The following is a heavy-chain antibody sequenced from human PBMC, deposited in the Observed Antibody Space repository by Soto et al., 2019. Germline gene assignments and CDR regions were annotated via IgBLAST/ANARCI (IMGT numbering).Heavy chain of an antibody. CDR2: ISSSSSYI. J-gene: IGHJ4*02. CDR3: ARDVGVGEVVTDFDY. Sequence: GGSLRLSCAASGFTFSSYSMNWVRQAPGKGLEWVSSISSSSSYIYYADSVKGRFTISRDNAKNSLYLQMNSLRAEDTAVYYCARDVGVGEVVTDFDYWGQGTLVTVSS. V-gene: IGHV3-21*01. CDR1: GFTFSSYS. D-gene: IGHD2-21*02.